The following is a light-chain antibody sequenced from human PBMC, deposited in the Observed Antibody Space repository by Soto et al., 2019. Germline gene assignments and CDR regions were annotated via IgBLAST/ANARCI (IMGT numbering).Light chain of an antibody. CDR1: QGIRSY. J-gene: IGKJ5*01. Sequence: DIQWTQSPSFLSASVGDRVTITCRASQGIRSYLAWYQQKPGRAPKLLIYAASTLQTGVPSRFSGSGSGTDFTLTISCLQSEDFATYYCQQYYSYPSTFGQGTRLEIK. CDR2: AAS. CDR3: QQYYSYPST. V-gene: IGKV1-9*01.